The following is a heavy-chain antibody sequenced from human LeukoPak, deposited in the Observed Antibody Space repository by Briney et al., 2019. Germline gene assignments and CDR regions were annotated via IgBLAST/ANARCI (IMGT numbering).Heavy chain of an antibody. CDR2: IYTSGST. CDR1: GGSISSGSYY. V-gene: IGHV4-61*02. J-gene: IGHJ4*02. D-gene: IGHD5-24*01. CDR3: ARRLEGWLQFQYYFDY. Sequence: PSQTLSLTCTVSGGSISSGSYYWSWIRQPAGKGLEWIGRIYTSGSTNYNPSLKSRVTISVDTSKNQFSLKLSSVTAADTAVYYCARRLEGWLQFQYYFDYWGQGTLVTVSS.